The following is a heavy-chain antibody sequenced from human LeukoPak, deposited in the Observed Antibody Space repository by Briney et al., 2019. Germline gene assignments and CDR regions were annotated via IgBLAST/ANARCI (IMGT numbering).Heavy chain of an antibody. CDR2: ISTSSTYI. V-gene: IGHV3-21*01. CDR1: GFTFSTYS. D-gene: IGHD1-14*01. CDR3: ARHEPVITLSSYYYGMDV. Sequence: GGSLRLSCAASGFTFSTYSMNWVRQAPGKGLEWVSSISTSSTYIYYADSVKGRFTISRDNAKNSLYLQMNSLRSEDTAVYYCARHEPVITLSSYYYGMDVWGPGTTVTVSS. J-gene: IGHJ6*02.